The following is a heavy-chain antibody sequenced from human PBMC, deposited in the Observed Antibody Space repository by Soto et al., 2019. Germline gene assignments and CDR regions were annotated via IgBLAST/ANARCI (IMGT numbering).Heavy chain of an antibody. CDR1: GASRSDYY. Sequence: SETLSLTCTVSGASRSDYYGSWIRQSPGKGLEHIGYLHYSGSAKYNPSLKSRVTISRDTSKNQFSLKLTSVIAADTAIYYSARSGHTFAGVVWGQGILVTVSS. CDR2: LHYSGSA. J-gene: IGHJ4*02. D-gene: IGHD3-16*01. CDR3: ARSGHTFAGVV. V-gene: IGHV4-59*01.